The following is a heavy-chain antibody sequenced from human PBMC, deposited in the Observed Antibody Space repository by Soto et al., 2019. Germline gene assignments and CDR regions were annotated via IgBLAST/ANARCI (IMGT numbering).Heavy chain of an antibody. D-gene: IGHD6-19*01. CDR2: IYYSGNT. Sequence: SLTHPLTSTVAGGNISSRGCCRSRISQPPGKGLEWIGYIYYSGNTYYNPSLKSRVTISVDTSKNQFSLKLNSVTAADTAVYYCARDTNGWSYFDYWGQGTLVLVTS. V-gene: IGHV4-30-4*01. CDR3: ARDTNGWSYFDY. J-gene: IGHJ4*02. CDR1: GGNISSRGCC.